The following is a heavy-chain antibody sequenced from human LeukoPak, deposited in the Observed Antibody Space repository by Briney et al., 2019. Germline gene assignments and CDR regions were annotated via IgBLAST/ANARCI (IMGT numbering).Heavy chain of an antibody. V-gene: IGHV1-69*05. CDR3: AEINLAEEGGRFVNWLDP. CDR1: GGIFRSYG. CDR2: ITDMFRTG. J-gene: IGHJ5*02. Sequence: SVKVSCKASGGIFRSYGVSWVRQAPGQGLEWMGGITDMFRTGNYAQKFQGRVTITTDESTRTAYMELSSLTFEDTAVYYCAEINLAEEGGRFVNWLDPWGQGTLVTVSS. D-gene: IGHD5-24*01.